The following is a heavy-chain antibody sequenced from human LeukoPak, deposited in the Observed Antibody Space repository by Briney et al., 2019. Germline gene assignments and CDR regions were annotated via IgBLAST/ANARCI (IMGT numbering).Heavy chain of an antibody. CDR3: ARILDFAMFYFDY. J-gene: IGHJ4*02. CDR2: INPNSGGT. Sequence: GASVKVSFTASGYTFTGYYMHWVRQAPGQGLEWMGWINPNSGGTNYAQKFQGRVTMTRDTSISTAYMELSRLRSDDTAVYYCARILDFAMFYFDYWGQRTLVTVSS. V-gene: IGHV1-2*02. CDR1: GYTFTGYY. D-gene: IGHD3/OR15-3a*01.